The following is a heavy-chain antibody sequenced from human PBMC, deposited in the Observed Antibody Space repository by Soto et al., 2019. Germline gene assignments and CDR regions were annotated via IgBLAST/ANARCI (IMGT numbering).Heavy chain of an antibody. D-gene: IGHD3-10*01. J-gene: IGHJ6*02. Sequence: ASVKVSCKASGGTFSSYAISWVRQAPGQGLEWMGGIIPIFGTANYAQKFQGRVTITADESTSTAYMELSSLRSEDTAVYYCARDSGGHSGSGFFYYYYGMDVWGQGTTVTVSS. CDR3: ARDSGGHSGSGFFYYYYGMDV. CDR1: GGTFSSYA. V-gene: IGHV1-69*13. CDR2: IIPIFGTA.